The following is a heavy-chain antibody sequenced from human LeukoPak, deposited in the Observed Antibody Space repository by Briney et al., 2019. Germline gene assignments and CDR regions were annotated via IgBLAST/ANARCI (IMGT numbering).Heavy chain of an antibody. CDR2: MNPNSGNT. J-gene: IGHJ5*02. CDR1: GYTFTSYD. CDR3: ARGVLVYCSSTSCYQRFDP. Sequence: GASVKVSCKASGYTFTSYDINWVGQATGQGLEWMGWMNPNSGNTGYAQKFQGRVTMTRNTSISTAYMELSSLRSEDTAVYYCARGVLVYCSSTSCYQRFDPWGQGTLVTVSS. V-gene: IGHV1-8*01. D-gene: IGHD2-2*01.